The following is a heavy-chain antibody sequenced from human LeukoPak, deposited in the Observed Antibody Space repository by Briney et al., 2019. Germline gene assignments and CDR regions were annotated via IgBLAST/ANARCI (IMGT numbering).Heavy chain of an antibody. D-gene: IGHD3-3*01. V-gene: IGHV3-7*01. J-gene: IGHJ4*02. CDR1: GFTFSSYA. Sequence: GGSLRLSCAVSGFTFSSYAMSWVRQAPGKGLEWAANIKQDGSEKYYVDSVKGRFTISRDNAKNSLYLQMNSLRAEDTAVYYCAGYDFWSGYRDYWGQGTLVTVSS. CDR3: AGYDFWSGYRDY. CDR2: IKQDGSEK.